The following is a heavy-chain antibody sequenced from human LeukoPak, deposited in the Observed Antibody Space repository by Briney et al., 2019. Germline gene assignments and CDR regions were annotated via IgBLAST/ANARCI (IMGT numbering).Heavy chain of an antibody. CDR2: IHSGGTT. CDR3: ASDSPCGYTNGHYSYYMDV. D-gene: IGHD5-18*01. CDR1: GGSLSPNY. J-gene: IGHJ6*03. V-gene: IGHV4-4*07. Sequence: SESLSLTCTDPGGSLSPNYWTSIRQSARKGLEYIGRIHSGGTTNYNPSLRSRVTIPVATSRNKISLKLSSVTAADTAVYYCASDSPCGYTNGHYSYYMDVWGKGTTVTVSS.